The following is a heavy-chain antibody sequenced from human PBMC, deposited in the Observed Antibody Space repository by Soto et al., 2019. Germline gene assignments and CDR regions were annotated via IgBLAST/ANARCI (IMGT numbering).Heavy chain of an antibody. CDR3: AHIVVAGLGYYFDY. D-gene: IGHD6-19*01. V-gene: IGHV2-5*02. Sequence: QITLTESGPPLVKPTQTLTLTCTFSGFSLSSTRMAVGWIRQPPGKALEWLALIYWDDDKRYSPFLKSRLTITKDTSKNQVVLTMSNMDPVDTARYYCAHIVVAGLGYYFDYWGQGTLVTVSS. J-gene: IGHJ4*02. CDR2: IYWDDDK. CDR1: GFSLSSTRMA.